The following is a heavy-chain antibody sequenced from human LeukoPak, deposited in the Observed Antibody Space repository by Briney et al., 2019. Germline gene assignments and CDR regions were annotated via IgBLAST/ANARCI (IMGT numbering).Heavy chain of an antibody. D-gene: IGHD5-18*01. CDR1: GGSISSGDYY. CDR2: IYYSGST. J-gene: IGHJ6*02. Sequence: SETLSLTCTVSGGSISSGDYYWSWIRQPPGKGLEWIGYIYYSGSTYYNPSLKSRVTISVDTSKNQFSLKLSSVTAADTAVYYCARGSVQLWVGYYYYYYGMDVWGQGTTVTVSS. CDR3: ARGSVQLWVGYYYYYYGMDV. V-gene: IGHV4-30-4*01.